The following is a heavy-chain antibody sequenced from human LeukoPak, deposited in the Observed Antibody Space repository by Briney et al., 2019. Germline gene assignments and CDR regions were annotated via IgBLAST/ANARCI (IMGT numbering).Heavy chain of an antibody. Sequence: GGSLRLSCTASGFTVSSNYMSWVRQAPGKGLEWVSVIYSGGSTYYADSVKGRFTISRDNSKNTLYLQMNSLRAEDTGVYYCARAPPAYCGGDCYLDYWGQGTLVTVSS. D-gene: IGHD2-21*02. CDR2: IYSGGST. J-gene: IGHJ4*02. CDR3: ARAPPAYCGGDCYLDY. V-gene: IGHV3-53*01. CDR1: GFTVSSNY.